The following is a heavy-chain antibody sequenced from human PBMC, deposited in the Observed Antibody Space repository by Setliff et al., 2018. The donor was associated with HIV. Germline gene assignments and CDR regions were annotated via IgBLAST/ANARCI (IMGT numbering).Heavy chain of an antibody. CDR1: GFTFSTYW. CDR2: INNDGRKT. J-gene: IGHJ6*02. V-gene: IGHV3-74*03. Sequence: PGGSLRLSCAASGFTFSTYWMHWVRQAPGKGLVWVSHINNDGRKTTYADSVKGRFTVSRDNAKNTLYLQMNSLRAEDTAVYYCARGYYGSDLQNAMDVWGQGTTVTVSS. D-gene: IGHD3-10*01. CDR3: ARGYYGSDLQNAMDV.